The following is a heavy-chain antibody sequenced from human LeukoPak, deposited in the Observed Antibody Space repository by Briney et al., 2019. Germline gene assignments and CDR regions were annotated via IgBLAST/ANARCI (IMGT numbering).Heavy chain of an antibody. J-gene: IGHJ6*02. D-gene: IGHD3-22*01. CDR2: TRNKANSYTT. CDR1: GFTFSDHY. V-gene: IGHV3-72*01. Sequence: GGSLRLSCAASGFTFSDHYMDWVRQAPGKGLEWVGRTRNKANSYTTEYAASVKGRFTISRDDSKNSLYLQMNSLKTEDTAVYYCARGGLVYCYDSSGYRRSYYYGMDVWGQGTTVTVSS. CDR3: ARGGLVYCYDSSGYRRSYYYGMDV.